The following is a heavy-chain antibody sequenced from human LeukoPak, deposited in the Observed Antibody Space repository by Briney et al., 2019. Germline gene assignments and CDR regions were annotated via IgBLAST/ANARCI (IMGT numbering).Heavy chain of an antibody. CDR2: IYYSGST. J-gene: IGHJ5*02. CDR1: GGSIGSSTYY. D-gene: IGHD4-11*01. Sequence: SETLSLTCTVSGGSIGSSTYYWGWIRQPPGKGLEWIGSIYYSGSTYYNPSLKSRVTISVDTSKNQFSLNLTSVTAADTAVYYCAKSTTIKGWFDPWGQGTLVTVSS. CDR3: AKSTTIKGWFDP. V-gene: IGHV4-39*01.